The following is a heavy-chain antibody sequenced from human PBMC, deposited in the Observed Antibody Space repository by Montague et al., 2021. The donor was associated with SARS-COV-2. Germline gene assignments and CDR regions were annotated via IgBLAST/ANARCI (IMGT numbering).Heavy chain of an antibody. Sequence: SETLSLTCTVSGGSISSYYWSWIRQPPGKGLEWIGHIYYSGSTNYNPSLKSRVTISVDTSKNQFSLKLSSVTAADTAVYYCARGSGWMVNAFDDWGQGTMVTVSS. CDR2: IYYSGST. V-gene: IGHV4-59*01. J-gene: IGHJ3*01. CDR1: GGSISSYY. D-gene: IGHD6-19*01. CDR3: ARGSGWMVNAFDD.